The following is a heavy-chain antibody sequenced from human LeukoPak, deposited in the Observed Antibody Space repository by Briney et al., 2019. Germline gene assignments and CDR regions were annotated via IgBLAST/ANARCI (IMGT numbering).Heavy chain of an antibody. CDR3: ARGITSRGYYYYYMDV. Sequence: VASVKVSCKASGYTFTSYGISWVRQAPGQGLEWMGWISAYNGNTNYAQKLQGRVTMTTDTSTSTAYMELRNLRSDDTAVYYCARGITSRGYYYYYMDVWGKGTTVTVSS. CDR1: GYTFTSYG. D-gene: IGHD3-16*01. CDR2: ISAYNGNT. V-gene: IGHV1-18*01. J-gene: IGHJ6*03.